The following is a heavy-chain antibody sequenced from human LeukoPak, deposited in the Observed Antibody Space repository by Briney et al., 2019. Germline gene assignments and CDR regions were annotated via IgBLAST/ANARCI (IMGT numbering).Heavy chain of an antibody. Sequence: PGRSLRLSCAASGFTFSSYAMHWVRQAPGKGLEWVAAISYDGSNKYYADSVKGRFTISRDNSKNTLYLQMNSLRAEDTAVYYCARDSYKYSSNRWAWGQGTMVTVSS. V-gene: IGHV3-30-3*01. D-gene: IGHD6-19*01. CDR2: ISYDGSNK. J-gene: IGHJ3*01. CDR3: ARDSYKYSSNRWA. CDR1: GFTFSSYA.